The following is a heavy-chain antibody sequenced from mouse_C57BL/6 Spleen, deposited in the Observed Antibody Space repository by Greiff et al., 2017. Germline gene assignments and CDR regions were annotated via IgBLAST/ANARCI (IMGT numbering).Heavy chain of an antibody. V-gene: IGHV2-2*01. D-gene: IGHD2-5*01. J-gene: IGHJ1*03. CDR3: ARNYSNYVGYFDV. CDR2: IWSGGST. Sequence: VKLKQSGPGLVQPSQSLSITCTASGFSLTSYGVHWVRQSPGKGLEWLGVIWSGGSTDYNAAFISRLSISKDNSKSQVFFKMNSLQADDTAIYYCARNYSNYVGYFDVWGTGTTVTVSS. CDR1: GFSLTSYG.